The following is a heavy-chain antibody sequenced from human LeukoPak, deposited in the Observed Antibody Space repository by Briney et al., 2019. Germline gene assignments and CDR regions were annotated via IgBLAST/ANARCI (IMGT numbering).Heavy chain of an antibody. Sequence: SCKASGGTFSSYAIGWVRQAPGKGLQWVAVISYDGSNKYYADSVKGRFTISRDNSENTLYLQMNSLRAEDTAVYYCAKQKEYGDYDGYYFDYWGQGTLVTVSS. J-gene: IGHJ4*02. V-gene: IGHV3-30*18. D-gene: IGHD4-17*01. CDR3: AKQKEYGDYDGYYFDY. CDR1: GGTFSSYA. CDR2: ISYDGSNK.